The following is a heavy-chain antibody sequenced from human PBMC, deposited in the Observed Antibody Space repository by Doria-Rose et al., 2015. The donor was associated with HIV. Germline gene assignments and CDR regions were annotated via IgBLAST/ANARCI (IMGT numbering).Heavy chain of an antibody. Sequence: PPGKGLEWIGNIHHTGDTYYNPSLNGRVTMSVDTSKNQFSLKLNSVSGADTAVYYCGRGSGYPTAWTYYDPWGQGTLVSVPS. V-gene: IGHV4-38-2*02. J-gene: IGHJ5*02. D-gene: IGHD1-7*01. CDR3: GRGSGYPTAWTYYDP. CDR2: IHHTGDT.